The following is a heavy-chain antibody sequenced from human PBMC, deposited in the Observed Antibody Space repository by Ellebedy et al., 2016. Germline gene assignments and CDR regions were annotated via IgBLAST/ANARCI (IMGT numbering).Heavy chain of an antibody. D-gene: IGHD6-19*01. Sequence: GESLKISCAASGFTFSNAWMSWVRQAPGKGLEWVGRIKSKTDGGTTDYAAPVKGRFTISRDDSKNTLYLQMNSLKTEDTAVYYCTTDLYSSGWYGDDAFDIWGQGTMVTVSS. CDR1: GFTFSNAW. J-gene: IGHJ3*02. CDR2: IKSKTDGGTT. V-gene: IGHV3-15*01. CDR3: TTDLYSSGWYGDDAFDI.